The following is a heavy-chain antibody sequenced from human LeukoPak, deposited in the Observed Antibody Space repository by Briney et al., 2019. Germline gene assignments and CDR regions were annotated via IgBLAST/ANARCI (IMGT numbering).Heavy chain of an antibody. D-gene: IGHD3/OR15-3a*01. J-gene: IGHJ6*02. Sequence: ASVKVSCKASGYTFTSYGISWVRQAPGQGLEWMGWISAYNGNTNYAQKLQGRVTMTTDTSTSTAYMELRSLRSDDTAVYCCARVQFGTVFGLYYYGMDVWGQGTRSPSP. CDR1: GYTFTSYG. V-gene: IGHV1-18*01. CDR2: ISAYNGNT. CDR3: ARVQFGTVFGLYYYGMDV.